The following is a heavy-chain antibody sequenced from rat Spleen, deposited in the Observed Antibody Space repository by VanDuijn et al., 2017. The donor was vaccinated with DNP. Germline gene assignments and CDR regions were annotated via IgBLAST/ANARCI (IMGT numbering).Heavy chain of an antibody. CDR3: ARSKGLLTSYAMDA. Sequence: QVQLKESGPGLVQPSQTLSLTCTVSGFSLTSYGVSWVRQPPGKGLEWIAGISSDGSTFYNSALKSRLSISRDTSKSQVFLKMNSLQTEDTAMYFCARSKGLLTSYAMDAWGQGTSVTVSS. D-gene: IGHD3-1*01. J-gene: IGHJ4*01. CDR1: GFSLTSYG. V-gene: IGHV2S8*01. CDR2: ISSDGST.